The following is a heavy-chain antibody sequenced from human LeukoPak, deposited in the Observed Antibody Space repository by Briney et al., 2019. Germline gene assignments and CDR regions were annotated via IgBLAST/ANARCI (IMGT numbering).Heavy chain of an antibody. D-gene: IGHD3-22*01. CDR3: ARSFSRGPYYYDSSGYFQVDY. J-gene: IGHJ4*02. CDR1: GGSISSYY. CDR2: IYYSGST. V-gene: IGHV4-59*01. Sequence: PSETLSLTCTVSGGSISSYYWSWIRQPPGKGLEWIGYIYYSGSTNYNPSLKSRVTISVDTSKNQFSLKLSSVTAADTAVYYCARSFSRGPYYYDSSGYFQVDYWGQGTLVTVSS.